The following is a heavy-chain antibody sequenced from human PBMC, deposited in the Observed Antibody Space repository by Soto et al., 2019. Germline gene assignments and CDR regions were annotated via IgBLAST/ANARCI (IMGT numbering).Heavy chain of an antibody. J-gene: IGHJ4*02. Sequence: GGSLRLSCVASGFSFSNYNMNWVRQSPGKGLEWVSYITDSSDTVHYADSVRGRFTISRDNAESSLYLQMNSLRDEDTAVYFCARDFGHGYYLDYWGRGTLVTVSS. CDR2: ITDSSDTV. D-gene: IGHD3-3*01. CDR1: GFSFSNYN. CDR3: ARDFGHGYYLDY. V-gene: IGHV3-48*02.